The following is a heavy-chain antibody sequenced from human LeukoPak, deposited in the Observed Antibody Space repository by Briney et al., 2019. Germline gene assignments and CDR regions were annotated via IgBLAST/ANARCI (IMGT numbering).Heavy chain of an antibody. D-gene: IGHD6-19*01. CDR1: GFTFSSYG. J-gene: IGHJ4*02. Sequence: GGSLRLSCAASGFTFSSYGMHWVRQAPGKGLEGVAVISYDGSNTYYADSVKGRFTISRDNSKNTLYLQMNSLRAEDTAVYYCAKDLVGWYRLLAYWGQGTLVTVSS. V-gene: IGHV3-30*18. CDR3: AKDLVGWYRLLAY. CDR2: ISYDGSNT.